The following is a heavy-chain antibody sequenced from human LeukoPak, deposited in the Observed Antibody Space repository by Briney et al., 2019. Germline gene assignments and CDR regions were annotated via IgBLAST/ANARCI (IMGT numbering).Heavy chain of an antibody. CDR2: ISGNGHQT. CDR1: GFTFSRFA. V-gene: IGHV3-23*01. Sequence: PGGSRRLSCSASGFTFSRFAMTWVRQVPGRGLEWVSTISGNGHQTYYADSVKVRFSVSRDNPKNILYLQMDSLRADDSALYYCAKDANYYDSSGYFIPFDYWGQGTLVTVSS. CDR3: AKDANYYDSSGYFIPFDY. J-gene: IGHJ4*02. D-gene: IGHD3-22*01.